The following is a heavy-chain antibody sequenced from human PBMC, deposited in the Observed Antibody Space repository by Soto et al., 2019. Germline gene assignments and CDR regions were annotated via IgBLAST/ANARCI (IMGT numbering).Heavy chain of an antibody. CDR1: GFLFNPYS. J-gene: IGHJ4*02. D-gene: IGHD5-18*01. V-gene: IGHV3-48*02. CDR3: ARARYSYGYDFDY. Sequence: LTLSGAASGFLFNPYSINWFRHAPGKGLEWVSYIGSSSSPIYYADSVRGRFTISRDTAGNSVYLEMNSLRDEDTGVYYCARARYSYGYDFDYWGQGTLVTVS. CDR2: IGSSSSPI.